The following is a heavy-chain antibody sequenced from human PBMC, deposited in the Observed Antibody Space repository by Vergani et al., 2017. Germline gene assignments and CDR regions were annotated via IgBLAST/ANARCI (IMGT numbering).Heavy chain of an antibody. CDR3: AKDLIIGLCLAAAGTGCYFDY. Sequence: QVQLVESGGGVVQPGRSLRLSCAASGFTFSSYGMHWVRQAPGKGLEWVAVISYDGSNKYYADSVKGRFTISRDNSKNTLYLQMNSLRAEDTAVYYCAKDLIIGLCLAAAGTGCYFDYWGQGTLVTVSS. CDR1: GFTFSSYG. V-gene: IGHV3-30*18. D-gene: IGHD6-13*01. CDR2: ISYDGSNK. J-gene: IGHJ4*02.